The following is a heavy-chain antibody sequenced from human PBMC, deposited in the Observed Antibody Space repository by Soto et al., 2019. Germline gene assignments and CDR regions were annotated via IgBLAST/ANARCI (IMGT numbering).Heavy chain of an antibody. D-gene: IGHD4-17*01. CDR2: IYYSGST. J-gene: IGHJ6*03. V-gene: IGHV4-59*01. Sequence: NPSETLSLTCTVSGGSISSYYWSWIRQPPGKGLEWIGYIYYSGSTNYNPSLKSRVTISVDTSKNQFSLKLSSVTAADTAVYYCARGNHDYGDYVGWYYYYMDVWGKGTTVTVSS. CDR1: GGSISSYY. CDR3: ARGNHDYGDYVGWYYYYMDV.